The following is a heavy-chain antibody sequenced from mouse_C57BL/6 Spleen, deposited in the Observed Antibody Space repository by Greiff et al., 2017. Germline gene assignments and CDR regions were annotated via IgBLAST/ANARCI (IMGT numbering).Heavy chain of an antibody. J-gene: IGHJ4*01. V-gene: IGHV1-62-2*01. D-gene: IGHD1-1*01. CDR3: ARHEEDYYGALYAMGY. Sequence: QVQLQQSGAELVKPGASVKLSCKASGYTFTEYTIHWVKQRPGQGLEWIGWFYPGSGSIKYNEKFKDKATLTADKSSSTVYMELSRLTSEDSAVYYCARHEEDYYGALYAMGYWGQGTSVTVSS. CDR2: FYPGSGSI. CDR1: GYTFTEYT.